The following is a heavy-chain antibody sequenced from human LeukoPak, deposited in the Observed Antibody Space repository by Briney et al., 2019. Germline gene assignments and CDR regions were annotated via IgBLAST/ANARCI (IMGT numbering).Heavy chain of an antibody. D-gene: IGHD1-26*01. V-gene: IGHV1-2*02. CDR2: IYPKSGGT. CDR3: ARGGGTYHFDY. Sequence: ASVTVSCKASGYXFTGNYLHWARQAPGQGLEWMGWIYPKSGGTKYAQKFQGRVTMTRDTSISTAYMELSSLTSDDTAVYFCARGGGTYHFDYWGQGAPVTVSS. CDR1: GYXFTGNY. J-gene: IGHJ4*02.